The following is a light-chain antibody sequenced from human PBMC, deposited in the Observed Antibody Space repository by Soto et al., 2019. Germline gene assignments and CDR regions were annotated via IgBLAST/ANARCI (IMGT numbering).Light chain of an antibody. CDR1: SSNIGYDY. CDR3: GTWDSTLNVWV. Sequence: QSVLTQPPSVSAAPGQKVTISCSGSSSNIGYDYVSWYQNLPGTAPKLLIYDNNKRPSGIPDRFSGSKSGTSATLGITGLQTGDEADYYCGTWDSTLNVWVFGGGTKLTVL. J-gene: IGLJ3*02. V-gene: IGLV1-51*01. CDR2: DNN.